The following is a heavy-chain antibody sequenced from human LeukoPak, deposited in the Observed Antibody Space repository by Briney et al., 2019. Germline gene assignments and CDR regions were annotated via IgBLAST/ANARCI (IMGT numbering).Heavy chain of an antibody. J-gene: IGHJ4*02. CDR1: GFTFSSYA. D-gene: IGHD3-22*01. CDR3: AKVRDSSGYYYDY. V-gene: IGHV3-23*01. Sequence: SGGSLRLSCAPSGFTFSSYAMSWVRQAPGKGLEWVSAISGSGGSTYYADSVKGRFTISRDNSKNTLYLQMNSLRAEDTAVYYCAKVRDSSGYYYDYWGQGTLVTVSS. CDR2: ISGSGGST.